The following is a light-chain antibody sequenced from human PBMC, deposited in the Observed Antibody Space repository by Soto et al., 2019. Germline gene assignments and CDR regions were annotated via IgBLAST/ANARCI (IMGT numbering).Light chain of an antibody. CDR1: QVISSW. Sequence: DIQLTQSPSFLSPSVGESVTITRRASQVISSWLAWYQQKPGKAPKLLIYAASSLQSGVPSRFSGSGSGTDFTLTISRLEPEDFAVYYCQQYGSSLSITFGQGTRLEI. V-gene: IGKV1-9*01. CDR3: QQYGSSLSIT. CDR2: AAS. J-gene: IGKJ5*01.